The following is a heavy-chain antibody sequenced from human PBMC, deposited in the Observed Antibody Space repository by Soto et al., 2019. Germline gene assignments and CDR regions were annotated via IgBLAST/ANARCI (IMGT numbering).Heavy chain of an antibody. V-gene: IGHV1-8*01. CDR3: VGPWNKQ. CDR1: GYTFTSYD. Sequence: QVQLVQSGAEVKKPGASVKVSCKASGYTFTSYDINWVRQAAGQGLEWMGWMNPNSGNTGYAQKFKGRVTMTRDTSIGTAYMELSSLRPEDTPVYYCVGPWNKQWGQGTLVTVSS. D-gene: IGHD1-1*01. CDR2: MNPNSGNT. J-gene: IGHJ4*02.